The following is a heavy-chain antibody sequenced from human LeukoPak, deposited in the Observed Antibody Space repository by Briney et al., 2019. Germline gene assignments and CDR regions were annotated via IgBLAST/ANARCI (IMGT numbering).Heavy chain of an antibody. CDR3: AGGGGYFAIEY. J-gene: IGHJ4*02. V-gene: IGHV3-53*01. D-gene: IGHD3-16*01. CDR2: LYSDDTT. Sequence: GGSVRLSCAASGFIVNSNYMNWVRQAPGKGLEWVSVLYSDDTTYYADSVKGRFTISRDNSKNTLYLQMNNLRAEDTAVYYCAGGGGYFAIEYWGQGTLVPVSS. CDR1: GFIVNSNY.